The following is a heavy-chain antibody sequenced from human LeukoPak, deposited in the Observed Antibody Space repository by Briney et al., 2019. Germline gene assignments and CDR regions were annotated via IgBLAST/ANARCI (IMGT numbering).Heavy chain of an antibody. CDR1: GFTFSSYS. V-gene: IGHV3-21*01. CDR2: ISSSSSYI. D-gene: IGHD5-18*01. Sequence: GGSLRLSCAASGFTFSSYSMNWVRQAPGKGLGWVSSISSSSSYIYYADSVKGRFAISRDNAKNSLYLQMNSLRAEDTAVYYCATSYGGYSYGPVGYWGQGTLVTVSS. J-gene: IGHJ4*02. CDR3: ATSYGGYSYGPVGY.